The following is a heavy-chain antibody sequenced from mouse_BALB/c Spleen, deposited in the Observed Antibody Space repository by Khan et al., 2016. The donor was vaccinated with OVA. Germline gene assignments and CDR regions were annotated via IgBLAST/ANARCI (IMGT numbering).Heavy chain of an antibody. V-gene: IGHV9-4*02. CDR2: INTHSGVP. Sequence: QIQLVQSGPELKKPGETVRISCKASGYTFTTAGIQWVQQMPGKGLKWIGWINTHSGVPKYAEDFKGRFAFSLEISVNTAYLQITNLKNEDTATYCCARGGAAYDRNDGGAMEYWGQGTSVTVSS. D-gene: IGHD2-14*01. CDR1: GYTFTTAG. J-gene: IGHJ4*01. CDR3: ARGGAAYDRNDGGAMEY.